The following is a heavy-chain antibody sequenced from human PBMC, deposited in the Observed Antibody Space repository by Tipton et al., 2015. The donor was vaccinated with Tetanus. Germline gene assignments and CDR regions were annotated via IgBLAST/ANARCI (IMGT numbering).Heavy chain of an antibody. Sequence: GLVKPSETLSLTCAVYGGSFSGYYWSWIRQPPGKGLEWIGEINHSGSTNYNPSLKSRVTISVDTSKNQFSLKLSSVTAADTAVYYCARWTTVTGSFYYGMDVWGQGTTVTVSS. V-gene: IGHV4-34*01. D-gene: IGHD4-17*01. J-gene: IGHJ6*02. CDR3: ARWTTVTGSFYYGMDV. CDR2: INHSGST. CDR1: GGSFSGYY.